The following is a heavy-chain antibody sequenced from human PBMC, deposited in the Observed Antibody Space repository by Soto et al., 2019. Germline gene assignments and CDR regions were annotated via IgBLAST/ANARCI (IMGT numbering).Heavy chain of an antibody. CDR2: IYYSGST. CDR1: GGSISSGGYY. Sequence: SETLSLTCTVSGGSISSGGYYWSWIRQHPGKGLEWIGYIYYSGSTNYNPSLKSRVTISVDTSKNQFSLKLSSVTAADTAVYYCARDRMVRGVTIYYYGMDVWGQGTTVTVSS. J-gene: IGHJ6*02. CDR3: ARDRMVRGVTIYYYGMDV. V-gene: IGHV4-61*08. D-gene: IGHD3-10*01.